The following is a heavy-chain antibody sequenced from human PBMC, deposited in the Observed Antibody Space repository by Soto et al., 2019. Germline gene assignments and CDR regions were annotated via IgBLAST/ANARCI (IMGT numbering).Heavy chain of an antibody. CDR1: GFTFSSYA. J-gene: IGHJ4*02. V-gene: IGHV3-23*01. CDR3: AKGSSYDFWSGLHFDY. CDR2: ISGSGGST. D-gene: IGHD3-3*01. Sequence: GGSLRLSCAASGFTFSSYAMSWVRHAPGKGLEWVSAISGSGGSTYYADSVKGRFTISRDNSKNTLYLQMNSLRAEDTAVYYCAKGSSYDFWSGLHFDYWGQGTLVTVSS.